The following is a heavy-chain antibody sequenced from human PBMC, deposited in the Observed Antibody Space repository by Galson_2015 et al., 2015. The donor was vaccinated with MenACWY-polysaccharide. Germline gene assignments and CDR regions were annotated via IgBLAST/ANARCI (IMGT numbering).Heavy chain of an antibody. Sequence: LSLTCTVSGGSIRRTSLYWGWIRQPPGKGLEWTGTVDYSGNSYYNASLKSRITISIDTSRTQFSLKLTSVTAADTAVYYCVRAGRTDRGVVGYGWGLDYWGQGILVTVSS. CDR1: GGSIRRTSLY. D-gene: IGHD5-12*01. V-gene: IGHV4-39*07. CDR2: VDYSGNS. J-gene: IGHJ4*02. CDR3: VRAGRTDRGVVGYGWGLDY.